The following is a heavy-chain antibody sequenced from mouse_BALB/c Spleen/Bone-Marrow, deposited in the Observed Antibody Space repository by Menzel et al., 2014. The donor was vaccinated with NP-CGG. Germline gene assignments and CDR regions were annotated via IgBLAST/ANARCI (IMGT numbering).Heavy chain of an antibody. CDR1: GYTFTNYW. V-gene: IGHV1S132*01. J-gene: IGHJ2*01. Sequence: QVHVKQPGAELVKPGASVKLSCKTSGYTFTNYWIQWVKQRPGQGLGWIGEIFPGIGTTYYNEKFKGKATLTIDTSSSTAYMQLSSLTSEDSAVYFCARGGNYGYWGQGTTLTVSS. D-gene: IGHD2-1*01. CDR3: ARGGNYGY. CDR2: IFPGIGTT.